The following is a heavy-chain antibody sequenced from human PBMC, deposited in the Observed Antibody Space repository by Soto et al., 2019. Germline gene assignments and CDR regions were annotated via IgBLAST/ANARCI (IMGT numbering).Heavy chain of an antibody. CDR1: GFTFDDYA. Sequence: EVQLVESGGGLVQPGRSLRLSCAASGFTFDDYAMHWVRQAPGKGLEWVSGISWNSGSIGYADSVKGRFTISRDNAKNSLYLQMNSLRADDTALYYCAKDKVAVAGHYYYYYYMDVWGKGTTVTVSS. CDR2: ISWNSGSI. V-gene: IGHV3-9*01. D-gene: IGHD6-19*01. CDR3: AKDKVAVAGHYYYYYYMDV. J-gene: IGHJ6*03.